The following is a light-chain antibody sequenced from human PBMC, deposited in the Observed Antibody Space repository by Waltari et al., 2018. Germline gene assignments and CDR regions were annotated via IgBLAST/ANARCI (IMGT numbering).Light chain of an antibody. CDR1: QSLFSSFTIYNY. CDR3: HQYYTTPMT. J-gene: IGKJ1*01. CDR2: WAS. Sequence: DIVMTQSPDSLAVSLGERATIPCRSSQSLFSSFTIYNYLSWYHQKPGQPPRLLFYWASTRESGVPVRFSGSGSGTDVTLTISSLQPEDVAVYYCHQYYTTPMTFGQGTKVEIK. V-gene: IGKV4-1*01.